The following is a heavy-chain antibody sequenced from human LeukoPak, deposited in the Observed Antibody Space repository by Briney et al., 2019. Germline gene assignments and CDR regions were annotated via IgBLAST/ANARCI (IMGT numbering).Heavy chain of an antibody. D-gene: IGHD2-2*01. CDR1: GFTFSNYA. CDR3: ASMPPEGWFDP. J-gene: IGHJ5*02. Sequence: PGGSLRLSCAASGFTFSNYAMHWVRQAPGKGLEYVSAISSNGGSTYYANSVKGRFTISRDNSKNTLYLQMNSLRAEDTAVYYCASMPPEGWFDPWGQGTLVTVSS. CDR2: ISSNGGST. V-gene: IGHV3-64*01.